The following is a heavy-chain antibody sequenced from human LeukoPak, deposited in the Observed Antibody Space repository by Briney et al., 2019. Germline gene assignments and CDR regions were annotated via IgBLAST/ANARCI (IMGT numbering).Heavy chain of an antibody. V-gene: IGHV3-30-3*01. D-gene: IGHD6-19*01. Sequence: GGSLRLSCAASGFTFSSYWMSWVRQAPGKGLEWVAVISYDGSNKYYADSVKGRFTISRDNSKNTLYLQMNSLRAEDTAVYYCARLEYSSGWFDYWGQGTLVTVSS. J-gene: IGHJ4*02. CDR1: GFTFSSYW. CDR3: ARLEYSSGWFDY. CDR2: ISYDGSNK.